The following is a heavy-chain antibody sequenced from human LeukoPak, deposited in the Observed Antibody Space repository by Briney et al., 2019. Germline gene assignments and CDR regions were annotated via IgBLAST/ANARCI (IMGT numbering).Heavy chain of an antibody. CDR1: GFTFSSYA. V-gene: IGHV3-30*04. CDR3: ARDVYYDFWSGYYTGGIAGWFDP. J-gene: IGHJ5*02. D-gene: IGHD3-3*01. CDR2: ISYDGSNK. Sequence: GRSLRLSCAASGFTFSSYAMHWVRQAPGKGLEWVAVISYDGSNKYYADSVKGRFTISRDNSKNTLYLQMNSLRAEDTAVYYCARDVYYDFWSGYYTGGIAGWFDPWGQGTLVTVSS.